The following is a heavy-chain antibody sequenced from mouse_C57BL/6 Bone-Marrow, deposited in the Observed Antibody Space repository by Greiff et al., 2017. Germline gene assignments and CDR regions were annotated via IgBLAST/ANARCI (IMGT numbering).Heavy chain of an antibody. D-gene: IGHD1-1*01. Sequence: EVHLVESGGGLVQSGRSLRLSCATSGFTFSDFYMEWVRQAPGKGLEWIAASRNKANDYTTEYSASVKGRFIVSRDTSQSILYLQMNALRAEDTAIDYCARDVGSSWGYFDVWGTGTTVTVSS. J-gene: IGHJ1*03. CDR1: GFTFSDFY. CDR3: ARDVGSSWGYFDV. V-gene: IGHV7-1*01. CDR2: SRNKANDYTT.